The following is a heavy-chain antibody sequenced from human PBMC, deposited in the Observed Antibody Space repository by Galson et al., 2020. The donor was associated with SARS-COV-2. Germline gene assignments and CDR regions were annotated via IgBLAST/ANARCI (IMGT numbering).Heavy chain of an antibody. Sequence: GESLKISCKASGYTFTSYYMHWVRQAPGQGLEWMGIINPSGGSTSYAQKFQGRVTMTRDTSTSTVYMELSSLRSEDTAVYYCARRGRVEPDYYMDVWGKGTTVTVSS. CDR1: GYTFTSYY. CDR2: INPSGGST. J-gene: IGHJ6*03. V-gene: IGHV1-46*01. CDR3: ARRGRVEPDYYMDV.